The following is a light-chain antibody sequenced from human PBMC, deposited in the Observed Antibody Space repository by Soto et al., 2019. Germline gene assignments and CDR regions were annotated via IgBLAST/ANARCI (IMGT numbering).Light chain of an antibody. CDR1: QSVSSSY. CDR2: GAS. V-gene: IGKV3-20*01. Sequence: DIVLTQSPGTLSLSPGERATLSCRASQSVSSSYLAWYQQKPGQAPRLLIYGASIRATGIPDRFSGSGSGTDFTLTISRLEPEDCAVYSCQQYGSSPLTFGGGTEVEIK. CDR3: QQYGSSPLT. J-gene: IGKJ4*01.